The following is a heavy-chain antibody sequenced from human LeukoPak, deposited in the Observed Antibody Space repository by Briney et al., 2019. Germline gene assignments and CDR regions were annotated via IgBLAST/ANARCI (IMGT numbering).Heavy chain of an antibody. V-gene: IGHV1-2*02. CDR3: ARGSNWGWIWFNP. CDR2: INPNSGGT. Sequence: ASVKVSCKASGYTFTGYYMHWVRQAPGQGLEWMGWINPNSGGTSFAQKFQGRVTMTRDTSISTAYMELSRLRSDDTAVYYCARGSNWGWIWFNPWGQGSLVTFSS. D-gene: IGHD7-27*01. J-gene: IGHJ5*02. CDR1: GYTFTGYY.